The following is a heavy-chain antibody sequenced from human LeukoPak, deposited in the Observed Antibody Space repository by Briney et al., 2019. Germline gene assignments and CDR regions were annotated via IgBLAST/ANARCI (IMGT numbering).Heavy chain of an antibody. CDR2: ISDTGKT. J-gene: IGHJ5*02. V-gene: IGHV4-59*01. D-gene: IGHD2/OR15-2a*01. Sequence: SETLSLTCSVSGASPGSYYWDRLRQSPGKGLEWIGYISDTGKTDSNPSLKSRVSISLDMSKKQFSLRLRSVTAADSAVYYCATGYYEPFATWGPGILVTVSS. CDR3: ATGYYEPFAT. CDR1: GASPGSYY.